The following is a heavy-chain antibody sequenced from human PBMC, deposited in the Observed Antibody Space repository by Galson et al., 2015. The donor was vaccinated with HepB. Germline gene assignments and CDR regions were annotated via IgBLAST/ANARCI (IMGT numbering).Heavy chain of an antibody. V-gene: IGHV3-23*01. J-gene: IGHJ4*02. CDR1: GFSFANYA. D-gene: IGHD1-1*01. CDR2: ISSGGEST. CDR3: ARSGPYYSDY. Sequence: SLRLSCAASGFSFANYAMSWVRQAPGRGLECVSSISSGGESTRDADSVKGRFTISRDNFKSALYLQMNSLRLEDTAVYYCARSGPYYSDYWGQGTLVTVSS.